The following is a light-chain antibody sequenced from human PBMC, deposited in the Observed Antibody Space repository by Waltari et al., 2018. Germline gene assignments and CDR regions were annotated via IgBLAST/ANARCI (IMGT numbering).Light chain of an antibody. CDR3: SSQSRNDVVL. CDR1: SSDVGGYKS. V-gene: IGLV2-14*03. J-gene: IGLJ2*01. CDR2: DVS. Sequence: QSTLTQPASVSGSPGQSITISCTGTSSDVGGYKSVSWYQDPSCQAHKVIIYDVSNRPSVVSVRFTVYKCGNTASVTVSGLQAEEEADYYCSSQSRNDVVLFGGGTKLTVL.